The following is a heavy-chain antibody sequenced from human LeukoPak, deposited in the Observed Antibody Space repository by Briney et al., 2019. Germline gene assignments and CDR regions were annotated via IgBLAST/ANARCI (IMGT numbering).Heavy chain of an antibody. D-gene: IGHD3-10*01. CDR3: AREGWFGESDFDY. CDR1: GFTFSSYR. Sequence: LSGGSLRLSCAASGFTFSSYRMSWVRQAPGKGLEWVANIKQDGSEKYYVDSVKGRFTISRDNAKNSLYLQMNSLRAEDTAVYYCAREGWFGESDFDYWGQGTLVTVSS. J-gene: IGHJ4*02. CDR2: IKQDGSEK. V-gene: IGHV3-7*01.